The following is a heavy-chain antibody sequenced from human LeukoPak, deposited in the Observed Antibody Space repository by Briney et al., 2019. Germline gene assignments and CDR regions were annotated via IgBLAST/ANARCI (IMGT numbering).Heavy chain of an antibody. CDR1: GFAFSSYA. D-gene: IGHD1-1*01. V-gene: IGHV3-30-3*01. J-gene: IGHJ4*02. CDR3: ARDPVSTGLQINSDF. Sequence: GGSLRLSCAASGFAFSSYAMHWVRQTPGKGLEWVAVLSNDGNNKYHADSVKGRFTISRDNSKNRVYLQMDSLRVEDTAVYYCARDPVSTGLQINSDFWGQGALVTVSS. CDR2: LSNDGNNK.